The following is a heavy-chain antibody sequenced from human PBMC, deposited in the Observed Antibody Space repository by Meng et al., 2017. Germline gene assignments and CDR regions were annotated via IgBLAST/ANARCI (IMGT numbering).Heavy chain of an antibody. CDR2: IYHSGST. Sequence: LQVPDLGLCKPSRPLLPTVHVLGGSISITNWWIWVRQPPGKGLEWIGEIYHSGSTNYNPSLKSRVTISVDKSKNQFSLKLSSVTAADTAVYYCARGTVLLWFGELLHRNWFDPWGQGTLVTVSS. D-gene: IGHD3-10*01. V-gene: IGHV4-4*02. CDR1: GGSISITNW. CDR3: ARGTVLLWFGELLHRNWFDP. J-gene: IGHJ5*02.